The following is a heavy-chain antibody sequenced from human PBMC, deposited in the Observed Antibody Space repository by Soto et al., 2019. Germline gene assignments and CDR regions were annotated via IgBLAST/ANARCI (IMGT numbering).Heavy chain of an antibody. J-gene: IGHJ5*01. Sequence: SLLKVSCKGAGGAFSNYAISCLRQTPGQGLEWMGGIILPFGTANYAQKFQGRVTITADESMTTTYMELNSVTAADTAVYYCARSTIAPHLFMYPFASWGQGTLVTVSS. D-gene: IGHD6-6*01. V-gene: IGHV1-69*13. CDR1: GGAFSNYA. CDR2: IILPFGTA. CDR3: ARSTIAPHLFMYPFAS.